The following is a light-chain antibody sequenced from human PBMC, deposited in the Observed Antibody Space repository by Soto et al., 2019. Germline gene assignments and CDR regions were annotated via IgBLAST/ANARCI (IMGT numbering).Light chain of an antibody. J-gene: IGKJ2*01. CDR2: WAS. V-gene: IGKV4-1*01. CDR1: QSVLYSSNNKNY. Sequence: DIVMTQSPDSLAVSLGERATINCKSSQSVLYSSNNKNYLAWYQQKPGQPPKLLIYWASTRESGVPDRFSGSGSGTDFPLPISSLQAEDVAVYHCQQYYSTPPYTFGQGTKLEIK. CDR3: QQYYSTPPYT.